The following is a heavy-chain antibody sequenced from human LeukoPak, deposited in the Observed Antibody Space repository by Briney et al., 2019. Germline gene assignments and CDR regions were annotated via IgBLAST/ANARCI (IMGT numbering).Heavy chain of an antibody. D-gene: IGHD3-10*01. CDR3: ATHTPQMVRGVIITPWRFDP. CDR2: VDPEDGET. V-gene: IGHV1-69-2*01. CDR1: GYTFTDYY. J-gene: IGHJ5*02. Sequence: ASVKVSCKVSGYTFTDYYMHWVQQAPGKGLEWMGPVDPEDGETIYAEKFQGRVTITADTSTDTAYMELSSLRSEDTAVYYCATHTPQMVRGVIITPWRFDPGGQGTLVTVSS.